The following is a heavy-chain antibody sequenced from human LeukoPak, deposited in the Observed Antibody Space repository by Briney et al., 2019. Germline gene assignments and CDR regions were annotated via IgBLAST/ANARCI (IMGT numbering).Heavy chain of an antibody. V-gene: IGHV4-34*01. Sequence: SETLSLTCAVYGGSFSGYYWSWIRQPPGKGLEWIGEINHSGSTNYNPSLKSRVTISVDTSKNQFSLKLSSVTAADTAVYYCARLETVTTVLDYWGQGTLVTVSS. J-gene: IGHJ4*02. D-gene: IGHD4-17*01. CDR2: INHSGST. CDR3: ARLETVTTVLDY. CDR1: GGSFSGYY.